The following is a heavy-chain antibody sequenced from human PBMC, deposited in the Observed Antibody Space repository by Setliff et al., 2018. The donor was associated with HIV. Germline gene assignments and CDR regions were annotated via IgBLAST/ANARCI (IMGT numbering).Heavy chain of an antibody. CDR2: IYSGGTT. J-gene: IGHJ5*02. V-gene: IGHV4-39*07. CDR1: GGSISTSNYY. Sequence: SETLSLTCTVSGGSISTSNYYWGWVRQPPGMGLEWIGNIYSGGTTYYNSSLRSRVTISVDTSKNQFSLKLNSVTAADTAVYYCARHAVPHYYDSSGPSWGPGTLVTVSS. D-gene: IGHD3-22*01. CDR3: ARHAVPHYYDSSGPS.